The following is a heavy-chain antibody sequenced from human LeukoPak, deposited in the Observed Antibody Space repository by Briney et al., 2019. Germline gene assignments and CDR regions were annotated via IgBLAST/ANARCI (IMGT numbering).Heavy chain of an antibody. CDR2: IRYDGSNK. Sequence: PGGSLRLSCAASGFTLSSYGMHWVRQAQGKGLEWVAFIRYDGSNKFHADSVKGRFTISRDASKSTLYLQMSSLRTEDTAVYYCAKQEYCGPDYWGQGTLVTVSS. CDR3: AKQEYCGPDY. CDR1: GFTLSSYG. J-gene: IGHJ4*02. V-gene: IGHV3-30*02. D-gene: IGHD2-8*02.